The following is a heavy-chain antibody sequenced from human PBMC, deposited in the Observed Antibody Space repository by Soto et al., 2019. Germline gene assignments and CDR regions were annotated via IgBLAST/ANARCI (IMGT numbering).Heavy chain of an antibody. CDR1: GYTFTSYD. D-gene: IGHD3-9*01. V-gene: IGHV1-8*01. CDR3: ARGRGVRYFDWPPPYYFDY. J-gene: IGHJ4*02. CDR2: MNPNSGNT. Sequence: ASVKVSCKASGYTFTSYDINWVRQATGQGLEWMGWMNPNSGNTGYAQKFQGRVTMTRNTSISTAYMELSSLRSEDTAVYYCARGRGVRYFDWPPPYYFDYWGQGTLVTVSS.